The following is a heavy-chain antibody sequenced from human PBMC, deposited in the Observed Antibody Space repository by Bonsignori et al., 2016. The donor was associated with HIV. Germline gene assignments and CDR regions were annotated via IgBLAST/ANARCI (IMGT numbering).Heavy chain of an antibody. V-gene: IGHV1-18*01. D-gene: IGHD3-16*01. Sequence: VRQMPGKGLEWMGWISGYNGDTNYAQKFQGRVTMTTDTSTSTAYIELRSLRSDDTAVYYCARDIKTGGDYWGQGTLVTVSS. CDR3: ARDIKTGGDY. CDR2: ISGYNGDT. J-gene: IGHJ4*02.